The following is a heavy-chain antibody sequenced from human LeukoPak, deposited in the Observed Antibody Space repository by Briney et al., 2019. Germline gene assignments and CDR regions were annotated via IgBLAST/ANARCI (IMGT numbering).Heavy chain of an antibody. CDR1: GGTVSSYA. Sequence: SVKVSCKASGGTVSSYAISWVRQAPGQGLEWMGGIIPIFGTANYAQKFQGRVTITADKSTSTAYMELSSLRSEDTAVYYCVLFVYYDSSGYSSTDAFDIWGQGMMVTVSS. J-gene: IGHJ3*02. V-gene: IGHV1-69*06. D-gene: IGHD3-22*01. CDR2: IIPIFGTA. CDR3: VLFVYYDSSGYSSTDAFDI.